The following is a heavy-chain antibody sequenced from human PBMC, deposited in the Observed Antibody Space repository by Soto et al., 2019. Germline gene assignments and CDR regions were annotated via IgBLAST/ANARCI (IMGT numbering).Heavy chain of an antibody. J-gene: IGHJ3*01. D-gene: IGHD1-1*01. Sequence: QLHQQQWGAGLLKPSETLSLTCAVYGGSFSGYFWNWIRQPPGKGLEWIGKVNHNGSTNYNPSLKMRVTISLDMSRNPISLKLTPVTAADTAVYYCARGWSRDTQAAFAFWGQGTMATVSS. CDR3: ARGWSRDTQAAFAF. CDR2: VNHNGST. CDR1: GGSFSGYF. V-gene: IGHV4-34*02.